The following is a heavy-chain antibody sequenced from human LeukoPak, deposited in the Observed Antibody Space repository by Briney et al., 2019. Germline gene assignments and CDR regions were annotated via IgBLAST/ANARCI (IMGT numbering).Heavy chain of an antibody. Sequence: GGSLRLSCAASGFTFSSYAMSWVRQAPGKGLGWVSAISGSGGSTYYADSVKGRFTISRDNSKNTLYLQMNSLRAEDTAVCYWPKEFRFYYGSGSYYNVGAFDIWGQGTMVTVSS. CDR2: ISGSGGST. J-gene: IGHJ3*02. CDR1: GFTFSSYA. CDR3: PKEFRFYYGSGSYYNVGAFDI. D-gene: IGHD3-10*01. V-gene: IGHV3-23*01.